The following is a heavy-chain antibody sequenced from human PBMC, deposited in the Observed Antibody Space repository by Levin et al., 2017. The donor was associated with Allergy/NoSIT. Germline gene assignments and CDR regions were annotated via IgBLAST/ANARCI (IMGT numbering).Heavy chain of an antibody. CDR2: IYSSGRA. V-gene: IGHV4-61*02. J-gene: IGHJ4*02. CDR3: ASAAVGSEH. D-gene: IGHD3-10*01. CDR1: GGSISSGSYY. Sequence: KPSETLSLTCKVSGGSISSGSYYWSWLRQPAAKGLEWIGRIYSSGRAKYNPSLKSRLTISVDTSKNQFSLKLSSVTAADTAVYYWASAAVGSEHWGQGTLVTVSS.